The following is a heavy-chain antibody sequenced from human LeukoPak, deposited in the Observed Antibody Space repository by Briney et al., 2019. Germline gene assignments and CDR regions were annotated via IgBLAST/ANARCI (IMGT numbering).Heavy chain of an antibody. CDR1: GFIFSEHW. J-gene: IGHJ4*02. V-gene: IGHV3-7*01. CDR2: IKYDGSQK. D-gene: IGHD5-12*01. CDR3: ARDHASPTIIWDH. Sequence: GGSLRLSCAGSGFIFSEHWMSWVRLTPGEGLEVVANIKYDGSQKSYADSVRGRFTISRDNARNSLYLVMNSLRADDTAVYYCARDHASPTIIWDHWGQGTLVTVSS.